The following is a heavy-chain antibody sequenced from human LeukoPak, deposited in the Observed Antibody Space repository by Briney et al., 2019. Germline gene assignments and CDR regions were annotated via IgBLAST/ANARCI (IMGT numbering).Heavy chain of an antibody. J-gene: IGHJ4*02. CDR1: GFTFGTYW. Sequence: PGGSLRLSCVASGFTFGTYWMTWVRRAPGKGLEWVANIKPDGSETYYVESVKGRCTISRDNAKNSLYLQINSLRAEDTAVYYCAKWLTSGSYPFGIDYWGQGALVTVSS. D-gene: IGHD3-22*01. CDR3: AKWLTSGSYPFGIDY. V-gene: IGHV3-7*03. CDR2: IKPDGSET.